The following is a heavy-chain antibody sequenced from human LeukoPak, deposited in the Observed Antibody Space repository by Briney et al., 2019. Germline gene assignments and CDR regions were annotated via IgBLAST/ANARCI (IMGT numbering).Heavy chain of an antibody. Sequence: GGSLRLSCAASGFTFDDFGMSWVRQAPGKGLEWVSGINWNSDITVYADSVKGRFTISRDNAKNSPYLQMNSLRDEDTALYYCSRGYDVLTGSFDYWGQGTLVTVSS. V-gene: IGHV3-20*04. D-gene: IGHD3-9*01. CDR3: SRGYDVLTGSFDY. J-gene: IGHJ4*02. CDR2: INWNSDIT. CDR1: GFTFDDFG.